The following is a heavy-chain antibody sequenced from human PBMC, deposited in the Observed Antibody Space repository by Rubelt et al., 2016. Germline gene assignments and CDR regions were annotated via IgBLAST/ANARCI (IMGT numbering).Heavy chain of an antibody. D-gene: IGHD6-13*01. CDR1: GFSLSTSGVG. CDR2: IYWDDDK. Sequence: QITLKESGPTLVKPTQTLTLTCTFSGFSLSTSGVGVGWIRQPPGKALEWLALIYWDDDKSYSPSLKSRLTITKDTSKNQVVLTMTNMDPVDTATYYCAHRHSEQLANWFDPWGQGTLVTVSS. CDR3: AHRHSEQLANWFDP. J-gene: IGHJ5*02. V-gene: IGHV2-5*02.